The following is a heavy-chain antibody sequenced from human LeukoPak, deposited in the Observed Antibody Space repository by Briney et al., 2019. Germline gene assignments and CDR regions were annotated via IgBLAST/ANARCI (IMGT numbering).Heavy chain of an antibody. V-gene: IGHV3-23*01. J-gene: IGHJ4*02. CDR1: GFTFSSYA. D-gene: IGHD3-3*01. CDR2: ISGSGGST. Sequence: PGGSLRLXCAASGFTFSSYAMSWVRRAPGKGLEWVSAISGSGGSTYYADSVKGRFTISRDNSKNTLYLQMNSLRAEDTAVYYCAKVGEITIFGVVEGADYWGQGTLVTVSS. CDR3: AKVGEITIFGVVEGADY.